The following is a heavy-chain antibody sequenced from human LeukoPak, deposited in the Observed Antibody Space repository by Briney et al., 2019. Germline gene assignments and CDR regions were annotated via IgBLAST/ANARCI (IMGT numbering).Heavy chain of an antibody. V-gene: IGHV3-30*18. CDR3: ANYRGTSPFDY. Sequence: GGSLRLSCAASGFTFSSYGMHWVRQAPGKGLEWVAVISYDGSNKYYADSVKGRFTISRDNAKNTLYLQMNSLRAEDTAVYYCANYRGTSPFDYWGQGTLVTVSS. CDR1: GFTFSSYG. J-gene: IGHJ4*02. CDR2: ISYDGSNK. D-gene: IGHD6-25*01.